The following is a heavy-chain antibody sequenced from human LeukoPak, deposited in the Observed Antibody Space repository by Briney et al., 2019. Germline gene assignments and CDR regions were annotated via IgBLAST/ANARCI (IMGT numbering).Heavy chain of an antibody. Sequence: GGSLRLSCAASGFTVSTNYMSWVRQAPGKGLEWVPVLWSGGTTNYADSVKGRFTISRDNTKNTLYLQMNSLRAEDTAVYFCANLGTLRDGDYWGQGTLVTVSP. CDR3: ANLGTLRDGDY. J-gene: IGHJ4*02. V-gene: IGHV3-66*01. D-gene: IGHD2-15*01. CDR1: GFTVSTNY. CDR2: LWSGGTT.